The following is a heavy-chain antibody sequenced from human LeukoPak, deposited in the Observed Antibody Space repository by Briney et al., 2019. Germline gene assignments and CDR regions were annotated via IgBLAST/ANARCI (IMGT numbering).Heavy chain of an antibody. CDR2: IYTSGST. Sequence: PSETLSPTCTVSGGSISSYYWSWIRQPDGKGLEWIGRIYTSGSTNYNPSLKSRVTVSVDTSKNQFSLKLSSVTAADTAVYYCARVGIAVAGTIDYWGQGTLVTVSS. V-gene: IGHV4-4*07. CDR1: GGSISSYY. CDR3: ARVGIAVAGTIDY. J-gene: IGHJ4*02. D-gene: IGHD6-19*01.